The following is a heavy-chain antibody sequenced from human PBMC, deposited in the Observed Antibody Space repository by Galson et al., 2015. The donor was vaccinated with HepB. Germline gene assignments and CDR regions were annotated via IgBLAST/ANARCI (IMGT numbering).Heavy chain of an antibody. Sequence: SETLSLTCTVSGGSISSYYWSWIRQPPGKGLEWIGYIYYSGSTNYNPSLKSRVTISVDTSKNQFSLKLSSVTAADTAVYYCARGSIAAAGTFDYWGQGTLVTVSS. V-gene: IGHV4-59*01. CDR1: GGSISSYY. J-gene: IGHJ4*02. CDR2: IYYSGST. D-gene: IGHD6-13*01. CDR3: ARGSIAAAGTFDY.